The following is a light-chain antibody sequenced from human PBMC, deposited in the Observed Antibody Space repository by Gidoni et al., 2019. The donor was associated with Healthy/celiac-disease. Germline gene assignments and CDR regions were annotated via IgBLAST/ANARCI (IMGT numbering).Light chain of an antibody. J-gene: IGLJ1*01. Sequence: QSPLTQPASVSGSPGQSITISCTGTSSDVGGYNYVSWYQQHPGKAPKLMIYDVSNRPSGVSNRFSGSKSGNTAPLTISGLQAEDEADYYCSSYTSSSPYVFGTGTKVTVL. CDR1: SSDVGGYNY. V-gene: IGLV2-14*03. CDR3: SSYTSSSPYV. CDR2: DVS.